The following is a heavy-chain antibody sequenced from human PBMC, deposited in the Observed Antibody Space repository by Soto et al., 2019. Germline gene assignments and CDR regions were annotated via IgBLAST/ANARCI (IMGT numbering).Heavy chain of an antibody. Sequence: SETLSLTCSVSGDSMSSGAYYWNWIRQHPGKGLEWIAYIYYSGNTYYDPSLRSRINISVDTSKSQFSLKLTSVTDADTAVYYCASSYSGYLDNWGQGTLVTVYS. CDR2: IYYSGNT. CDR3: ASSYSGYLDN. D-gene: IGHD3-22*01. CDR1: GDSMSSGAYY. J-gene: IGHJ4*02. V-gene: IGHV4-31*03.